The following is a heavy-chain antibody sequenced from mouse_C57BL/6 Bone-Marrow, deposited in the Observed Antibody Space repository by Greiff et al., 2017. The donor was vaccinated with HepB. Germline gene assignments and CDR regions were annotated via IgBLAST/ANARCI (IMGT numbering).Heavy chain of an antibody. Sequence: DVKLVESEGGLVQPGSSMKLSCTASGFTFSDYYMAWVRQVPEKGLEWVANINYYGSRTYYLDSLKSRFIISRDNAKNILYRQMSSLKSEDTATYYCARDSRGRFAYWGQGTLVTVSA. CDR2: INYYGSRT. V-gene: IGHV5-16*01. J-gene: IGHJ3*01. CDR1: GFTFSDYY. CDR3: ARDSRGRFAY.